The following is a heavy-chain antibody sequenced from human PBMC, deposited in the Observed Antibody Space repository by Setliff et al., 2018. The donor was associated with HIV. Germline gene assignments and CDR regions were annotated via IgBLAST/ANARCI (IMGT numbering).Heavy chain of an antibody. V-gene: IGHV4-34*01. CDR3: ARGHLHDTSGYYYFDS. D-gene: IGHD3-22*01. CDR2: INHSGST. Sequence: SETLSLTCAVYGGSFSGYYWSWIRQPPGKGLEWIGEINHSGSTNYNPSLKSRVTISVDTSKNQFSLRLSPVTAADTAVYYCARGHLHDTSGYYYFDSWGQGTLVTVSS. J-gene: IGHJ4*02. CDR1: GGSFSGYY.